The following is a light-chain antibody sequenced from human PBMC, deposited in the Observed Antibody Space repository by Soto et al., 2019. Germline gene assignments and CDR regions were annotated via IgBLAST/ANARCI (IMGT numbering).Light chain of an antibody. J-gene: IGKJ2*01. CDR1: QSIRSW. Sequence: DIQMTQSPSTLSASVGDRVTITCRASQSIRSWMAWYQQKPGTAPKLLIYKASSLESGVPSRFSGSGSGTEFTLTTSSLQPDDFATYYCQQYNSYPYTFGQGTKLEIK. CDR2: KAS. V-gene: IGKV1-5*03. CDR3: QQYNSYPYT.